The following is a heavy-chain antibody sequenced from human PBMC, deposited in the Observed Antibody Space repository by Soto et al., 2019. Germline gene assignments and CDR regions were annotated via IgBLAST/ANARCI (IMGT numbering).Heavy chain of an antibody. V-gene: IGHV4-34*01. Sequence: SETLSLTCAVYGGSFSGYYWSWIRQPPGKGLEWVGEINHSGSTNYNPSLKSRVAIAVDAAKNQFSLKLSSVTAADTAVYYCARVPGYGYLQYYYYGKDVWDQGTKVTVSS. CDR3: ARVPGYGYLQYYYYGKDV. D-gene: IGHD5-18*01. CDR1: GGSFSGYY. CDR2: INHSGST. J-gene: IGHJ6*02.